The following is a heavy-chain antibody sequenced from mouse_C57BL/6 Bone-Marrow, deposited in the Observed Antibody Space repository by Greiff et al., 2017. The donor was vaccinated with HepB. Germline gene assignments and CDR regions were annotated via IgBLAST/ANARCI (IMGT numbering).Heavy chain of an antibody. CDR3: ASSITTVAHWYFDV. V-gene: IGHV1-55*01. D-gene: IGHD1-1*01. CDR2: IYPGSGST. CDR1: GYTFTSYS. J-gene: IGHJ1*03. Sequence: QVQLQQPGAELVKPGASVKMSCKASGYTFTSYSITWVKQRPGQGLEWIGDIYPGSGSTNYNEKFKSKATLTVDTSSSTAYMQLSSLTSEDSAVYYCASSITTVAHWYFDVWGTGTTVTVSS.